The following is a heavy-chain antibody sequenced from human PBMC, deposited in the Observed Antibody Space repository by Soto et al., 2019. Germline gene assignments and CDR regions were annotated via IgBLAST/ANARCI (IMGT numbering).Heavy chain of an antibody. J-gene: IGHJ4*02. CDR2: IYDSVST. Sequence: SETLSLTCTVSGGSISSYYWSWIRQPPGKGLEWIGYIYDSVSTDYNPSLKSRVTISLDPSKDQFSLKLNSVTAADTAVYYCARPTSRGILSPVDYRGQGTLVTVSS. D-gene: IGHD3-10*01. CDR1: GGSISSYY. V-gene: IGHV4-59*08. CDR3: ARPTSRGILSPVDY.